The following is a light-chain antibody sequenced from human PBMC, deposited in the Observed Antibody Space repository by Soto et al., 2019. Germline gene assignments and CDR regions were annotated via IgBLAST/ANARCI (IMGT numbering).Light chain of an antibody. V-gene: IGLV4-60*02. CDR2: IEDSGSY. CDR1: SLHSSYT. J-gene: IGLJ3*02. CDR3: ETWDIKSWV. Sequence: QLVLTQSSSASASLGSSVKLTCTLGSLHSSYTIAWHQKQPGKAPRYLMKIEDSGSYNKGSGVPDRFSGSSSGADRYLTISNLQFEDEADYYCETWDIKSWVFGGGTQLTVL.